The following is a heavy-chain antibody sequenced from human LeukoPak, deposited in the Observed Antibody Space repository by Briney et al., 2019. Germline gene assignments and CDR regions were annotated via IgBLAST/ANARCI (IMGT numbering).Heavy chain of an antibody. D-gene: IGHD3-22*01. CDR2: ISDSAVDT. Sequence: GGSLRLSCAASGFIFSKNSMSWVRQALGKGLEWVSGISDSAVDTYYTDSVKGRFTISRDNSRDTLYLQMSSLRAEDTAVYYCATRNYYDTLGYYYPYYFDFWGQGALVTVSS. CDR3: ATRNYYDTLGYYYPYYFDF. J-gene: IGHJ4*02. V-gene: IGHV3-23*01. CDR1: GFIFSKNS.